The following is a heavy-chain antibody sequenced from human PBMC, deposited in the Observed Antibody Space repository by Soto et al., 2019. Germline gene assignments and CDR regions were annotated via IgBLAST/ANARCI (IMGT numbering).Heavy chain of an antibody. J-gene: IGHJ3*02. V-gene: IGHV1-18*01. Sequence: ASVKVSCKASGYTFTSSAMSWVRQALGQRLEWMGWISPYNGNTHLAQKFQGRVTMATDTSTSTAYMELRSLIPADAAVNYSARDPQFGGSLSGGGDAFDIWDPGTMLTVSS. CDR3: ARDPQFGGSLSGGGDAFDI. CDR2: ISPYNGNT. CDR1: GYTFTSSA. D-gene: IGHD1-26*01.